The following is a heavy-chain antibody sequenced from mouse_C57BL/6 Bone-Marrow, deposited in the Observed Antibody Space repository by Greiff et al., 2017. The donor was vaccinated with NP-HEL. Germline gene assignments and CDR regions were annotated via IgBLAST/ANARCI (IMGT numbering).Heavy chain of an antibody. D-gene: IGHD2-3*01. J-gene: IGHJ3*01. CDR1: GYAFSSSW. Sequence: VQLQESGPELVKPGASVKISCKASGYAFSSSWMNWVKQRPGKGLEWIGRIYPGDGDTNYNGKFKGKATLTADKSSRTAYMTLSSLTSEDSAVYFCATPHDGYYPAWFAYWGQGTLVTVSA. CDR2: IYPGDGDT. V-gene: IGHV1-82*01. CDR3: ATPHDGYYPAWFAY.